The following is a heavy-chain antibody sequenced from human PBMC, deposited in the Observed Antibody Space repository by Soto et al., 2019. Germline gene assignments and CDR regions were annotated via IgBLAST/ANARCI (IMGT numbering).Heavy chain of an antibody. D-gene: IGHD3-3*01. CDR3: ASDPEMHDFWSGYYLYYYYYMDV. Sequence: QVQLVQSGAEVKKPGASVKVSCKASGYTFTSYGIIWVRQAPGQGLEWMGWISAYNGNTNYAQKLQGRVTMTTDTSTSTAYMELRSLRSDDTAVYYCASDPEMHDFWSGYYLYYYYYMDVWGKGTTVTVSS. CDR2: ISAYNGNT. V-gene: IGHV1-18*01. J-gene: IGHJ6*03. CDR1: GYTFTSYG.